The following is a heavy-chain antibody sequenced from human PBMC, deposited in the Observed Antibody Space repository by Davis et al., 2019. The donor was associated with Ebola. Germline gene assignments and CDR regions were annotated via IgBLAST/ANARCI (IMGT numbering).Heavy chain of an antibody. J-gene: IGHJ4*02. CDR2: INWNSDSI. Sequence: SLKISCAGSGFAFGDYAMHWVRQAPGKSLEWVSGINWNSDSIVYADSVKGRFTISRDNAKNSLYLQMNSLRGEDTAFYYCAKGRTIPLALDFWGRGTLVTVSS. CDR3: AKGRTIPLALDF. D-gene: IGHD2-2*02. V-gene: IGHV3-9*01. CDR1: GFAFGDYA.